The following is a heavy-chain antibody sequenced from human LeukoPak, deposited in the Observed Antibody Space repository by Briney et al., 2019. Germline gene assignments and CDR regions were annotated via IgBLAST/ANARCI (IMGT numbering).Heavy chain of an antibody. D-gene: IGHD3-10*01. CDR3: ARDYHGSGSLTTFDY. V-gene: IGHV1-46*01. Sequence: ASVKVCCKASGYTFTNFYMHWVRQVPGQGLEWMGIINPRGGSASSAQKFQGRVTLTRDTSTSTVYMELSRLRSEDTALYYCARDYHGSGSLTTFDYWGQGTLVIVSS. J-gene: IGHJ4*02. CDR2: INPRGGSA. CDR1: GYTFTNFY.